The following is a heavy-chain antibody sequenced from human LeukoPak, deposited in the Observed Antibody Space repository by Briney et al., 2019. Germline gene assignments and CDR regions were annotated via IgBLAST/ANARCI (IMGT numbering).Heavy chain of an antibody. V-gene: IGHV3-7*01. D-gene: IGHD3-3*01. Sequence: PGGSLRLSCAASGFTFTNYWMSWVRQAPGKGLELVANINQDRSEKYYADSVKGRFTISRDNAKNSLYLQMNSLRAEDTAVYYCARLREIPVFGVVTKSTSYFDYWGQGTLVTVSS. J-gene: IGHJ4*02. CDR1: GFTFTNYW. CDR3: ARLREIPVFGVVTKSTSYFDY. CDR2: INQDRSEK.